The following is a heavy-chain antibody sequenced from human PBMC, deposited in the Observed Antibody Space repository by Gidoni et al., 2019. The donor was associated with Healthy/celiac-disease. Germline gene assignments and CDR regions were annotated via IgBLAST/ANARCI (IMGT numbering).Heavy chain of an antibody. CDR3: ARQWDCSSTSCYTGAFDI. Sequence: QLQLQESGPGLVKPSETLSLTCTASGGSISSSSSYWGWIRQPPGKGLEWIGSIYYSGSTYYNPSLKSRVTISVDTSKNQFSLKLSSVTAADTAVYYCARQWDCSSTSCYTGAFDIWGQGTMVTVSS. D-gene: IGHD2-2*02. CDR2: IYYSGST. J-gene: IGHJ3*02. CDR1: GGSISSSSSY. V-gene: IGHV4-39*01.